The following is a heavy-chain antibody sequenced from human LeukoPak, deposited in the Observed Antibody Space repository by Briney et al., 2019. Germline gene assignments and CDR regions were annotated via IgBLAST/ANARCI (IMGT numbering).Heavy chain of an antibody. J-gene: IGHJ4*02. V-gene: IGHV1-46*01. D-gene: IGHD3-22*01. Sequence: ASAKVSCRASGYNFISYYMHWVRQAPGQGLEWMGIINPSGGSTSYAQKFQDRVTMTRDTSTSTVYMELSRLRSDDTAVYYCARDSLEYYYDSSGYSSFGYWGQGTLVTVSS. CDR3: ARDSLEYYYDSSGYSSFGY. CDR2: INPSGGST. CDR1: GYNFISYY.